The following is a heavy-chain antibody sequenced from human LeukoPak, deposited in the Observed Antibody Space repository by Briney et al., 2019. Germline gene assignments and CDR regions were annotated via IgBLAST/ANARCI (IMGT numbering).Heavy chain of an antibody. CDR1: GFTLSDST. Sequence: GGSLRLSCAASGFTLSDSTIHWVRQASGKGLEWIGHIKGKVKTYETAYAASVKGRFTISRDDSKNTLYLQMNSLKTDDTAVYYCTRQFHSSGWYFTFASWGQGTLVSVSS. V-gene: IGHV3-73*01. CDR3: TRQFHSSGWYFTFAS. J-gene: IGHJ4*02. CDR2: IKGKVKTYET. D-gene: IGHD6-19*01.